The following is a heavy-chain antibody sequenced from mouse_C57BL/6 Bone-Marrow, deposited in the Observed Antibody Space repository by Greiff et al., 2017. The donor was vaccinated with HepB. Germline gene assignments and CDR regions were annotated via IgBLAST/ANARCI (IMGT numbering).Heavy chain of an antibody. CDR3: ARDGSYGYGPFGY. D-gene: IGHD2-2*01. Sequence: EVKVVESGGGLVQSGRSLRLSCATSGFTFSDFYMEWVRQAPGKGLEWIAASRNKANDYTTEYSASVKGRFIVSRDTSQSILYLQMNALRAEGTAIYYCARDGSYGYGPFGYWGQGTLVTVAA. V-gene: IGHV7-1*01. CDR2: SRNKANDYTT. CDR1: GFTFSDFY. J-gene: IGHJ3*01.